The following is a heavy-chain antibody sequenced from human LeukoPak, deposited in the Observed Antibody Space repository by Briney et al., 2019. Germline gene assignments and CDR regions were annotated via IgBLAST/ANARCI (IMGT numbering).Heavy chain of an antibody. Sequence: ASVKVSCKASGYTFTSCGISWVRQAPGQGLEWMGWISAYNGNTNYAQKLQGRVTMTTDTSTSTAYMELRSLRSEDTAVYYCARGGIAARRSLDWFDPWGQGTLVTVSS. CDR3: ARGGIAARRSLDWFDP. D-gene: IGHD6-6*01. CDR2: ISAYNGNT. CDR1: GYTFTSCG. J-gene: IGHJ5*02. V-gene: IGHV1-18*01.